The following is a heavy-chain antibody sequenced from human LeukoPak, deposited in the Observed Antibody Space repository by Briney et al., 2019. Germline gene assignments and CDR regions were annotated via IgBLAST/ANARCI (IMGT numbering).Heavy chain of an antibody. CDR1: GYTFTSYD. CDR3: ASGQLPAWGY. Sequence: ASVKVSCKSSGYTFTSYDINWVRQATGQGLEWMGWMNPNSGNTGYEQKFQGRVTMTRNTSISTAYMELSSLRSEDTAVYYCASGQLPAWGYWGQGTLVTVS. V-gene: IGHV1-8*01. D-gene: IGHD2-2*01. CDR2: MNPNSGNT. J-gene: IGHJ4*02.